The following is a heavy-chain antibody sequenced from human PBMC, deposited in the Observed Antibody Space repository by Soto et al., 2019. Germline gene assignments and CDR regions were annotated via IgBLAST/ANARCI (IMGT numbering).Heavy chain of an antibody. CDR3: ARVEKWLDPRRGNVDN. J-gene: IGHJ4*02. Sequence: QVQLVQSGAEVKQPGASVKVSCKASGYTFTTYYLHWVRQAPGQGLEWMGSINPNTGDTNSAQKFQGRVTMTRDTSITAAYMELSRLTSDDPAVYYGARVEKWLDPRRGNVDNWGQGTLVTVSS. D-gene: IGHD6-19*01. V-gene: IGHV1-2*02. CDR1: GYTFTTYY. CDR2: INPNTGDT.